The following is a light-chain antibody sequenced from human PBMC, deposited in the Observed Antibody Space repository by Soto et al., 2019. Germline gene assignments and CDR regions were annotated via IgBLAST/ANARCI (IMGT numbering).Light chain of an antibody. CDR2: GTS. J-gene: IGKJ5*01. CDR3: QQYEKWRPSIT. V-gene: IGKV3-15*01. Sequence: EIVMTQSPATLSVSPGDRATLSCRAGQPLNNNVAWYQHKPGQAPRLLIYGTSTRATGISARFSGGGSGTEFTLTISSLQSEDFAVYYCQQYEKWRPSITFGQGTRLEIK. CDR1: QPLNNN.